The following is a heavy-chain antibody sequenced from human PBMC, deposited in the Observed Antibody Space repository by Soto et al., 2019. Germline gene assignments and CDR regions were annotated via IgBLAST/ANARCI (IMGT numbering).Heavy chain of an antibody. CDR3: TRGRSMIANDDFEY. V-gene: IGHV3-30*03. CDR1: GFTFSSYG. Sequence: SLRLSCAASGFTFSSYGMHWVRQAPGKGLEWVAVISYDGSNKYYADSVKGRFKISRDTSKNTWSLEMESLGVEDSALYHCTRGRSMIANDDFEYWGQGTQVTVSS. D-gene: IGHD2-21*01. CDR2: ISYDGSNK. J-gene: IGHJ4*02.